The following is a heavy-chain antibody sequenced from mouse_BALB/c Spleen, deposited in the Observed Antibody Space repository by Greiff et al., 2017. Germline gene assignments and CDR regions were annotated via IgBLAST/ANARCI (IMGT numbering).Heavy chain of an antibody. Sequence: VQVVESGPQLVRPGASVKISCKASGYSFTSYWMHWVKQRPGQGLEWIGMIDPSDSETRLNQKFKDKATLTVDKSSSTAYMQLSSPTSEDSAVYYCARGDYYGSRFDYWGQGTTLTVSS. CDR3: ARGDYYGSRFDY. V-gene: IGHV1S126*01. D-gene: IGHD1-1*01. CDR1: GYSFTSYW. CDR2: IDPSDSET. J-gene: IGHJ2*01.